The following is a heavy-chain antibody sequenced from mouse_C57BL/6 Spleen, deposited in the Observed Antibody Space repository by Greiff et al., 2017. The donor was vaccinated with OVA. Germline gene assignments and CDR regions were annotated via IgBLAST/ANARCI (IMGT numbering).Heavy chain of an antibody. D-gene: IGHD2-1*01. Sequence: QVQLQQPGAELVRPGSSVKLSCKASGYTFTSYWMEWVKQRPGQGLEWIGNIYPSDSETHYNQKFKDKATLTVDKSSSTAYMQLSSLTSEDSAVYYCARSYGNFFAYWGQGTLVTVSA. CDR1: GYTFTSYW. V-gene: IGHV1-61*01. J-gene: IGHJ3*01. CDR2: IYPSDSET. CDR3: ARSYGNFFAY.